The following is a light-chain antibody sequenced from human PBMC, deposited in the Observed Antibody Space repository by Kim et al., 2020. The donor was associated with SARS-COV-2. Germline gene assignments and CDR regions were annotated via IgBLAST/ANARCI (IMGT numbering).Light chain of an antibody. Sequence: DIVMTQTPLSSPVTLGQPASISCRSSQSLVHGDGNTYLSWLHQRPGQPPRLLIYKISNRLSGVPDRFSGSGAGTDFTLKISRGEAEDVGVYYCMQATQFPLTFGGGTKVDIK. CDR2: KIS. CDR3: MQATQFPLT. V-gene: IGKV2-24*01. CDR1: QSLVHGDGNTY. J-gene: IGKJ4*01.